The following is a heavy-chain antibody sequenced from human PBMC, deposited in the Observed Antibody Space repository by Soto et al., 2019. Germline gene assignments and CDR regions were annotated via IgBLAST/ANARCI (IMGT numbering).Heavy chain of an antibody. CDR2: VSYDGSNK. CDR1: GFTFSSYT. CDR3: ARTRGYCISTGCYGHYGYFDL. Sequence: QVQLVESGGGVVQPGRSLRLSCAASGFTFSSYTMHWVRQAPGKGLEWVAFVSYDGSNKYYAESVKGRFSISRDNSKNTLYLQINSLRVEDTSVYYCARTRGYCISTGCYGHYGYFDLWGRGTLVSVSS. D-gene: IGHD2-2*01. V-gene: IGHV3-30-3*01. J-gene: IGHJ2*01.